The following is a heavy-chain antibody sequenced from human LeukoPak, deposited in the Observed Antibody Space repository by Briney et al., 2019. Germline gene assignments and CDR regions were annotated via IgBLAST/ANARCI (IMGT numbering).Heavy chain of an antibody. Sequence: GASVKVSCKASGGTFSSYAISWVRQAPGQGLEWMGRIIPILGIANYAQKFQGRVTITADKSTSTAYMELSSLRSEDTAVYYCARGGEHDYGDSLFDYWGQGTLVTVSS. V-gene: IGHV1-69*04. CDR3: ARGGEHDYGDSLFDY. D-gene: IGHD4-17*01. J-gene: IGHJ4*02. CDR1: GGTFSSYA. CDR2: IIPILGIA.